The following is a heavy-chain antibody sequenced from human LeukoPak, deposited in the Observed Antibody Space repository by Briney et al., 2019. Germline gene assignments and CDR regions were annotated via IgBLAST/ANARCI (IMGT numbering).Heavy chain of an antibody. CDR3: ASPSSGLDFDYYYYYMDV. CDR1: GYPFTTWE. Sequence: GASVKVSCKTSGYPFTTWEINWVRQAPGQGLEWMGGIIPIFGTANYAQKFQGRVTITTDESTSTAYMELSSLRSEDTAVYYCASPSSGLDFDYYYYYMDVWGKGTTVTVSS. V-gene: IGHV1-69*05. CDR2: IIPIFGTA. D-gene: IGHD3/OR15-3a*01. J-gene: IGHJ6*03.